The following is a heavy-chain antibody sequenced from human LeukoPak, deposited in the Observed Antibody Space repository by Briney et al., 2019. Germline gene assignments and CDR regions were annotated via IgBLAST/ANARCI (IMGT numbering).Heavy chain of an antibody. CDR1: GFTFSSYA. CDR3: ASELYYDSSGRLAYYFDY. CDR2: IPYDGSNK. J-gene: IGHJ4*02. D-gene: IGHD3-22*01. Sequence: GRSLRLSCAASGFTFSSYAMHWVRQAPGKGLEWVAVIPYDGSNKYYADSVKGRFTISRDNSKNTLYLQMNSLRAEDTAVYYCASELYYDSSGRLAYYFDYWGQGTLVTVSS. V-gene: IGHV3-30-3*01.